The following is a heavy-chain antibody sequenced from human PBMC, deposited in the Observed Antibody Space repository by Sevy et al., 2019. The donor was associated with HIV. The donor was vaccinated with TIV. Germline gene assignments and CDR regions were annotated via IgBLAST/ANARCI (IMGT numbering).Heavy chain of an antibody. D-gene: IGHD7-27*01. Sequence: GGSLRLSCAVSGFTFSDQYMDWVRQTPGKGLEWVGRTRNKANSYTTEYAASVKGRFTISRGDSKKSVYLQMNSLKTEDTAVYYCARTDYDVNSGVYWSQGTLVTVSS. CDR1: GFTFSDQY. J-gene: IGHJ4*02. CDR3: ARTDYDVNSGVY. V-gene: IGHV3-72*01. CDR2: TRNKANSYTT.